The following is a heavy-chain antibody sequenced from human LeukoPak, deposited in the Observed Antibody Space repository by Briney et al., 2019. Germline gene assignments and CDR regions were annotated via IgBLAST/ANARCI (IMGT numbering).Heavy chain of an antibody. CDR2: INPNSGGT. J-gene: IGHJ4*02. Sequence: ASVKVSCKASGYTFTGYYMHWVRQAPGQGLEWMGWINPNSGGTNCAQKFQGRVTMTRDTSISTAYMELSRLRSGDTAVYYCARDHSSSILAIWGQGTLVTVSS. D-gene: IGHD6-13*01. CDR3: ARDHSSSILAI. V-gene: IGHV1-2*02. CDR1: GYTFTGYY.